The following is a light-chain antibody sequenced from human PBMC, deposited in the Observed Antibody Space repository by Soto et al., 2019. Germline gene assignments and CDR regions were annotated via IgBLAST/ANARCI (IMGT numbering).Light chain of an antibody. CDR3: QQYQTSSRT. J-gene: IGKJ1*01. CDR1: QSINTW. V-gene: IGKV1-5*01. Sequence: DIQMTQSPSTVSASVGDRITITCRASQSINTWLAWYRQRPGEAPQLLIYDVSTLAMGVPARFSGSGSGTDFTLSISRLQADDFATFYCQQYQTSSRTFSQGTKVEVK. CDR2: DVS.